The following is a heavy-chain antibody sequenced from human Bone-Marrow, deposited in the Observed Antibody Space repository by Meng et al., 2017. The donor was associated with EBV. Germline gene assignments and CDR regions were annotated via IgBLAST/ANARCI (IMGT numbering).Heavy chain of an antibody. CDR1: GYTFTSYA. CDR2: INTNTGNP. CDR3: AREAPDGYNPMPPVY. D-gene: IGHD5-24*01. J-gene: IGHJ4*02. V-gene: IGHV7-4-1*02. Sequence: QGQLVQFGYELKKPGASVKVSCKASGYTFTSYAMNWVRQAPGQGLEWMGWINTNTGNPTYAQGFTGRFVFSLDTSVSTAYLQISSLKAEDTAVYYCAREAPDGYNPMPPVYWGQGTLVTVSS.